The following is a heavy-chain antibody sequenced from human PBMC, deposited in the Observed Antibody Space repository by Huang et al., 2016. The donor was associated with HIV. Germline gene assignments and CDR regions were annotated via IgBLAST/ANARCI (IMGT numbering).Heavy chain of an antibody. D-gene: IGHD4-17*01. Sequence: QVHLVQSGAEVKKPGASVKVSCKASGYTFTNYDINWVRQAPGRGLELMGWMNPNTGYTGFAQSFQGRVTMTRKTSIPTAYMELTSLTSEDTAVYYCSRSAYGDLDYWGLGTLVIVSS. CDR2: MNPNTGYT. CDR3: SRSAYGDLDY. V-gene: IGHV1-8*02. CDR1: GYTFTNYD. J-gene: IGHJ4*02.